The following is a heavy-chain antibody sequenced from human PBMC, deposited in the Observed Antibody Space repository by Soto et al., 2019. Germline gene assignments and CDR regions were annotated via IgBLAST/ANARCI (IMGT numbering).Heavy chain of an antibody. CDR1: GYSFTTYW. J-gene: IGHJ4*02. CDR2: IYPGDSDT. Sequence: EVQLVQSGAEVKKPGESLKISCEGSGYSFTTYWIGWLRQMPGKGLEWMGFIYPGDSDTIYIPSFRGQVTISADKSISTDFLQWSSLKASDTAMYYCAREGVEFCSGGNCSDEIDYWGQGPLVTVSS. D-gene: IGHD2-15*01. V-gene: IGHV5-51*01. CDR3: AREGVEFCSGGNCSDEIDY.